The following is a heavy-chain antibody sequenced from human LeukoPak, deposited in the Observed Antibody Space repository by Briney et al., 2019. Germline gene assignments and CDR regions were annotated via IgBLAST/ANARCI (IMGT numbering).Heavy chain of an antibody. V-gene: IGHV1-69*05. CDR1: GGTFSSYA. CDR2: IIPIFGTA. CDR3: ARGGGYCSSTSCYAFDI. D-gene: IGHD2-2*01. Sequence: ASVKVSCKASGGTFSSYAISWVRQAPGQGLEWMGEIIPIFGTANYAQKFQGRVTITTDESTSTAYMELSSLRSEDTAVYYCARGGGYCSSTSCYAFDIWGQGTMVTVSS. J-gene: IGHJ3*02.